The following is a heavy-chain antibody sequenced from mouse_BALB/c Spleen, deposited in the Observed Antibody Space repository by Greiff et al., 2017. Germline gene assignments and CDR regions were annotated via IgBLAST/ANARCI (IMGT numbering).Heavy chain of an antibody. D-gene: IGHD2-3*01. CDR3: ARFDGNYFDY. CDR1: GYAFSSYW. Sequence: QVQLQQSGAELVRPGSSVKISCKASGYAFSSYWMNWVKQRPGQGLEWIGQIYPGDGDTNYNGKFKGKATLTADKSSSTAYMQLSSLTSEDSAVYFCARFDGNYFDYWGQGTTLTVSS. CDR2: IYPGDGDT. J-gene: IGHJ2*01. V-gene: IGHV1-80*01.